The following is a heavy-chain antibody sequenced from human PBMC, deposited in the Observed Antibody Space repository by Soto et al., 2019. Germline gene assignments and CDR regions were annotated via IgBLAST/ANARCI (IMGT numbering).Heavy chain of an antibody. Sequence: EVQLGDSGGGLVQPGGSLRLSCAASGFTFSNYAMTWVRQGPGKGLEWVSGISGSGGRSYYADSVKGRFTISRDNSKSTLYLQMNSLRAEHTAVYYCAKAYFVWSSEQPYYFDYWGQGTLVTVSS. CDR3: AKAYFVWSSEQPYYFDY. J-gene: IGHJ4*02. CDR1: GFTFSNYA. V-gene: IGHV3-23*04. CDR2: ISGSGGRS. D-gene: IGHD3-16*01.